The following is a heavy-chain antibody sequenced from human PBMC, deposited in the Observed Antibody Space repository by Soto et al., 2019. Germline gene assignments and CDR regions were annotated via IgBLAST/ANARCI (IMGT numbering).Heavy chain of an antibody. D-gene: IGHD3-22*01. J-gene: IGHJ4*02. V-gene: IGHV3-21*01. CDR1: GFTFSSYS. CDR3: ARVGRYYYDSSGYFDY. Sequence: EVQLVESGGGLVKPGGSLRLSCAASGFTFSSYSMNWVRQAPGKGLEWVSSISSSSSYIYYADSVKGRFTISRDNAKNSLYLQMNSLRAEDTAVYYCARVGRYYYDSSGYFDYWGQGTLVTVSS. CDR2: ISSSSSYI.